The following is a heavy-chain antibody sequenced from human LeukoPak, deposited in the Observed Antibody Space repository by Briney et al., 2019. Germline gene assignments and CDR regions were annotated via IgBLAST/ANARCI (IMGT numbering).Heavy chain of an antibody. D-gene: IGHD2-2*01. CDR3: ARDPRILPAAHNWFDP. V-gene: IGHV3-48*03. CDR1: GFTFSSYE. J-gene: IGHJ5*02. CDR2: ISSSGSTI. Sequence: PGGSLRLSCAASGFTFSSYEMNWVRQAPGKGLEWVSYISSSGSTIYYADSVKGRFTISRGNSKNTLYLQMNSLRAEDTAVYYCARDPRILPAAHNWFDPWGQGTLVTVSS.